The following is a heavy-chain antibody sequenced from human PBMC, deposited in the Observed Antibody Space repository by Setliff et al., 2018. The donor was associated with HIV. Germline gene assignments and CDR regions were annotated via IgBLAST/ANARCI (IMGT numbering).Heavy chain of an antibody. Sequence: SETLSLTCTVSSGYMSGHFWTWIRQTPGEGLEWIGNIYLGETTNYNPSLKSRATISLDTSKRQFSLHLTSVTAADTAIYYCARDPSQYLYFLFDPQPFNVWGHGTMVTVSS. J-gene: IGHJ3*01. CDR2: IYLGETT. D-gene: IGHD2-8*01. CDR1: SGYMSGHF. CDR3: ARDPSQYLYFLFDPQPFNV. V-gene: IGHV4-59*11.